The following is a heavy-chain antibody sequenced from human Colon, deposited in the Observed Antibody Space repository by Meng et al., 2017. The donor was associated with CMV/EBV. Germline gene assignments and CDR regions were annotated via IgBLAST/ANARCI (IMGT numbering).Heavy chain of an antibody. CDR3: ASVERGYCSSNSCYNRYMHH. Sequence: SVTVSCKTSGGTFSDYAFNWVRQTPGQGLEWIGGIVPAFAILRYAQKFQGRVSITTDESASSVDLELSSLRSDDTAVYYCASVERGYCSSNSCYNRYMHHWGQGTLVTVSS. V-gene: IGHV1-69*05. J-gene: IGHJ1*01. CDR2: IVPAFAIL. CDR1: GGTFSDYA. D-gene: IGHD2-2*01.